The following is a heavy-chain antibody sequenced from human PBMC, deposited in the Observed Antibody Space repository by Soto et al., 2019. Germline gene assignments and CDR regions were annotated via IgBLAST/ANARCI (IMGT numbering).Heavy chain of an antibody. CDR1: GFTFSSYS. V-gene: IGHV3-21*01. D-gene: IGHD3-9*01. CDR2: ISSSSSYI. CDR3: ARADYDILTGYSPPY. Sequence: GGSLRLSCAASGFTFSSYSMNWVRQAPGKGLEWVSSISSSSSYIYYADSVKGRFTISRDNAKNSLYLQMNSLRAEDTAVYYCARADYDILTGYSPPYWGQGTLVTVSS. J-gene: IGHJ4*02.